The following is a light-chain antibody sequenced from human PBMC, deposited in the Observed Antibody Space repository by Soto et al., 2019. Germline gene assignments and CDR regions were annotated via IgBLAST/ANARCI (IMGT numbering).Light chain of an antibody. CDR3: QQYGASPLT. Sequence: EIVLTQSPGTLSLSAGDGVSLSCRASQTVPNNYLAWYQQKPDRAPRLLIFGASNRATGIPDRFGGSGSGTDFTLSISRLEPEDFAVYYCQQYGASPLTFGGGARLEVK. J-gene: IGKJ4*01. CDR2: GAS. V-gene: IGKV3-20*01. CDR1: QTVPNNY.